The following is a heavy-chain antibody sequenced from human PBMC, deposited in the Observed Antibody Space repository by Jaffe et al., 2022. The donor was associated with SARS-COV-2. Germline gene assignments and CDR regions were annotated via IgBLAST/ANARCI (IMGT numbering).Heavy chain of an antibody. CDR2: ITGSGAST. D-gene: IGHD3-22*01. J-gene: IGHJ5*02. CDR1: RFTFSDYA. V-gene: IGHV3-23*01. CDR3: AKIPIEVVLTYWFDP. Sequence: EEQLLESGGGLVQPGGSLRLSCVGSRFTFSDYAMSWVRQAPGKGLEWVSAITGSGASTYYADSVKGRFTISRDNSKNTLYLQMNSLRADDTAVYYCAKIPIEVVLTYWFDPWGQGTLVTVSS.